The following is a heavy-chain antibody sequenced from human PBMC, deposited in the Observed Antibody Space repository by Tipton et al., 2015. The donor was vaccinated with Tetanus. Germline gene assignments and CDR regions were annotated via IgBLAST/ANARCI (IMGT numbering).Heavy chain of an antibody. CDR3: VRSSPIRVADKWGVDWFDP. J-gene: IGHJ5*02. D-gene: IGHD7-27*01. Sequence: TLSLTCTVSGGSVRSTNSYWSWLRQPPGKGLEWIGYIYYSGTTKYNPSLKSLVTMSVDTFKNQFSLRLNSVTAADTAMYYCVRSSPIRVADKWGVDWFDPWGQGTLVTVSS. CDR2: IYYSGTT. V-gene: IGHV4-61*01. CDR1: GGSVRSTNSY.